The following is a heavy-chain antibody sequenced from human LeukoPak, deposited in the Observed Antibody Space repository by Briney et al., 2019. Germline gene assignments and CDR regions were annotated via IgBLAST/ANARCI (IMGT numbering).Heavy chain of an antibody. J-gene: IGHJ3*02. Sequence: GGSLRLSCAASGFTFSSYSMNWVRQAPGKGLERVSYISSSSSTIYYADSVKGRFTISRDNAKNSLYLQMNSLRAEDTAVYYCARATIFPADYHAFDIWGQGTMVTVSS. D-gene: IGHD4-11*01. V-gene: IGHV3-48*04. CDR3: ARATIFPADYHAFDI. CDR2: ISSSSSTI. CDR1: GFTFSSYS.